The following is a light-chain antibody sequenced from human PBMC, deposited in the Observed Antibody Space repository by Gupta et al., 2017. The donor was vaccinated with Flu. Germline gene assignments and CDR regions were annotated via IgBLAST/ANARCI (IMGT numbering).Light chain of an antibody. J-gene: IGLJ3*02. CDR1: SSDVGGYNY. Sequence: QSALTQPRSVSGSPGQSVTISCTGTSSDVGGYNYVSWYQQHPGKAPKLMIYDVSKRPSGVRDRFSGSKSGNTAALTIAGLQAEDEDDYYCGSDAGNIWVFGGGTKLTVL. CDR2: DVS. V-gene: IGLV2-11*01. CDR3: GSDAGNIWV.